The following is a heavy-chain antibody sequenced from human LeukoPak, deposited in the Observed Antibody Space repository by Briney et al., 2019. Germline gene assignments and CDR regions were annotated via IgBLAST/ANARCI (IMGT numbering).Heavy chain of an antibody. CDR3: ARVAGSGSYYYYYYMDV. CDR1: GYTFTSYY. CDR2: INPSGGST. Sequence: ASVKVSCKASGYTFTSYYMHWVRQAPGQGLEWMGIINPSGGSTSYAQKFQGGVTMTRDMSTSTVYMELSSLRSEDTAVYYCARVAGSGSYYYYYYMDVWGKGTTVTISS. V-gene: IGHV1-46*01. J-gene: IGHJ6*03. D-gene: IGHD1-26*01.